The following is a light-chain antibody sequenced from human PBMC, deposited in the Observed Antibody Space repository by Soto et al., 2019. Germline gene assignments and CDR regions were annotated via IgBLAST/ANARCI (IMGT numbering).Light chain of an antibody. CDR3: CSYAGSSTFVV. CDR1: SSDVGRYNR. J-gene: IGLJ2*01. V-gene: IGLV2-23*02. Sequence: QSALTQPASVSGSPGQSITISCTGTSSDVGRYNRVSWYQQHPGKAPKLMIYEVSKRPSGVSNRFSGSKSGNTASLAISGRLAEDEADYYCCSYAGSSTFVVFGGGTKLTVL. CDR2: EVS.